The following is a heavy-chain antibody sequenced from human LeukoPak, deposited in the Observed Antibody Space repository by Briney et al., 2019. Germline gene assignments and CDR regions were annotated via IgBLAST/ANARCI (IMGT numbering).Heavy chain of an antibody. V-gene: IGHV4-39*01. Sequence: SETLSLTCTVSGGSISSSSYYWGWIRQPPGKGLEWIGSIYYSGSTYYNPSLKSRVTISVDTSKNQFSLKLSSVTAADTAVYYCARQKLGITMVRGRYYFDYWGQGTLVTVSS. CDR2: IYYSGST. CDR3: ARQKLGITMVRGRYYFDY. CDR1: GGSISSSSYY. J-gene: IGHJ4*02. D-gene: IGHD3-10*01.